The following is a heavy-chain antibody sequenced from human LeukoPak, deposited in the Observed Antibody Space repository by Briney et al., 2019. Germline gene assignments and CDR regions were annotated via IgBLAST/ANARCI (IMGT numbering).Heavy chain of an antibody. V-gene: IGHV3-30*02. Sequence: GGSLRLSCAASGFTFSSYGMHWVRQAPGKRLECVAFIRYDGSNKYYADSVKGRFTISRDNSKNTLYLQMNSLRAEDTAVYYCAKDPRGYSYGPGAFDIWGQGTMVTVSS. CDR1: GFTFSSYG. CDR2: IRYDGSNK. D-gene: IGHD5-18*01. CDR3: AKDPRGYSYGPGAFDI. J-gene: IGHJ3*02.